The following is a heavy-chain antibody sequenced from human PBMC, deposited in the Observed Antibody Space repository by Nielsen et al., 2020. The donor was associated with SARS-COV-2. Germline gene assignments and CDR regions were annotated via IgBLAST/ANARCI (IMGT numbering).Heavy chain of an antibody. CDR1: GFTFSDYA. Sequence: GESLKISCAASGFTFSDYAMAWVRQAPGKGLEWVSAISGSGGSTYYADSVKGRFTISRDNSKNTLYLQMNSLRAEDTAAYYCAKGSQFSSSWYDYWGQGTLVTVSS. J-gene: IGHJ4*02. V-gene: IGHV3-23*01. CDR3: AKGSQFSSSWYDY. D-gene: IGHD6-13*01. CDR2: ISGSGGST.